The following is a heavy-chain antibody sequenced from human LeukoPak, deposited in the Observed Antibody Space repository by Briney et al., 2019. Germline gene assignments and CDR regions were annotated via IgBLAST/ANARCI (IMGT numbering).Heavy chain of an antibody. CDR1: GFTFDDYG. J-gene: IGHJ3*02. CDR3: ARGGLIQRHAFDI. D-gene: IGHD1-1*01. CDR2: INWNGGSK. Sequence: GGSLRLSCAASGFTFDDYGMSWVRQVPGKGLEWVSGINWNGGSKGNADSVKGRFTIFRDNAKNSLYLQMNSLRGEDTALYYCARGGLIQRHAFDIWGQGTMVTVSS. V-gene: IGHV3-20*04.